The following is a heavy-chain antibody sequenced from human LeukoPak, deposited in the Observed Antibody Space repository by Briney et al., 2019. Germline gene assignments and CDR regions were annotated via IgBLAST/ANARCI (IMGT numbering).Heavy chain of an antibody. CDR3: AKADAPYYYDSSIDY. CDR1: GFTFSDYY. V-gene: IGHV3-11*04. Sequence: GGSLRLSCAASGFTFSDYYMSWIRQAPGKGLEWVSYISSSGSTIYYADSVKGRFTISRDNAKNSLYLQMDSLRAEDTAVYYCAKADAPYYYDSSIDYRGQGTLVTVSS. D-gene: IGHD3-22*01. J-gene: IGHJ4*02. CDR2: ISSSGSTI.